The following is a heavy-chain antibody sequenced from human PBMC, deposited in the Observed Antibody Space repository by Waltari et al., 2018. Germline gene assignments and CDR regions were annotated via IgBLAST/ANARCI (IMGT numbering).Heavy chain of an antibody. J-gene: IGHJ4*02. CDR2: ISWNSGSI. D-gene: IGHD3-22*01. CDR1: GFTFDDYA. Sequence: EVQLVEPGGGLVQPGRSLRLSCAASGFTFDDYAMHWVRPAPGKGLEWVSGISWNSGSIGYADSVKGRFTISRDNAKNSLYLQMNSLRAEDTALYYCAKDINGNYYDSSPDYWGQGTLVTVSS. V-gene: IGHV3-9*01. CDR3: AKDINGNYYDSSPDY.